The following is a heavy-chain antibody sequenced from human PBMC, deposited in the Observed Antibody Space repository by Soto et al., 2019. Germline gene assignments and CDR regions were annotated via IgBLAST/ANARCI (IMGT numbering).Heavy chain of an antibody. CDR2: IKSKTDGGTT. D-gene: IGHD2-15*01. CDR1: GFTFSNAW. CDR3: TTTPGIVVVVAATGTWYFDY. J-gene: IGHJ4*02. V-gene: IGHV3-15*01. Sequence: GGSLRLSCAASGFTFSNAWMSWVRQAPGKGLEWVGRIKSKTDGGTTDYAAPVKGRFTTSRDDSKNTLYLQMNSLKTEDTAVYYCTTTPGIVVVVAATGTWYFDYWGQGTLVTVSS.